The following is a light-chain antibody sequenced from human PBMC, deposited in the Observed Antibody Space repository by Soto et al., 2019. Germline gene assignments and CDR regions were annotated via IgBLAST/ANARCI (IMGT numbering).Light chain of an antibody. Sequence: QSVVTQEPSLTVSPGGTVTLTCALTTGAVTSDYYPNWFQRKPGQALRTLIYRTSNKHSWTPARFSGSLLGGKAALTLSGVQPEDEADYYCVLLYGGAWVFGGGTKLTVL. CDR3: VLLYGGAWV. V-gene: IGLV7-43*01. J-gene: IGLJ2*01. CDR1: TGAVTSDYY. CDR2: RTS.